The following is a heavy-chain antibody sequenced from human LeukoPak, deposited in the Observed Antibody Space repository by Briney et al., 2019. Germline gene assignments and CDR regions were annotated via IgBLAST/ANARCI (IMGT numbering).Heavy chain of an antibody. D-gene: IGHD1-26*01. CDR3: ARERVGATVLDP. CDR2: ITSSSYFI. CDR1: GFTFSSYN. V-gene: IGHV3-21*01. Sequence: GGSLRLSCAASGFTFSSYNMNWVRQAPGKGLEWISSITSSSYFIYYAYSLKGRFTISRDNAKNSLFLQMNSLRVEDTAVYYCARERVGATVLDPWGQGTLVTVSS. J-gene: IGHJ5*02.